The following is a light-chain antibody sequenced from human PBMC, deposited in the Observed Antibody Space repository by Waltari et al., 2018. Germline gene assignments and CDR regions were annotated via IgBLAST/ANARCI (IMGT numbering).Light chain of an antibody. Sequence: DIQMTQSPSTLSASVGARVTITCRASQSISVWLAWYQQKPGKAPKLLIYKASSLESGVPSRFSGSGSGTEFTLTISSLQPDDFATYYCQQYNTFPFTFGPGTKVDIK. CDR2: KAS. CDR1: QSISVW. V-gene: IGKV1-5*03. CDR3: QQYNTFPFT. J-gene: IGKJ3*01.